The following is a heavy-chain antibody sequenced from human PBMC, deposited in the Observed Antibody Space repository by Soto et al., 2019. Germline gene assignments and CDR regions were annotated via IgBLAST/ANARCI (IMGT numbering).Heavy chain of an antibody. CDR1: GCSISSSSYY. CDR3: ARADYYYDSSGYYRSLYFDY. V-gene: IGHV4-39*01. Sequence: PSETLSLTCTVSGCSISSSSYYWGWIRQPPGKGLEWIGSIYYSGSTYYNPSLKSRVTISVDTSKNQFSLKLSSVTAADTAVYYCARADYYYDSSGYYRSLYFDYWGQGTLVTVSS. CDR2: IYYSGST. D-gene: IGHD3-22*01. J-gene: IGHJ4*02.